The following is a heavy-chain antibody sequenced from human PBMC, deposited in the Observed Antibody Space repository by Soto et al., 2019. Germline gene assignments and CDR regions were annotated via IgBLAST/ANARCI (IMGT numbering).Heavy chain of an antibody. CDR1: GYTFTSYY. D-gene: IGHD3-22*01. J-gene: IGHJ3*02. CDR2: INPSGGST. Sequence: GASVKVSCKASGYTFTSYYMHWVRQAPGQGLEWMGIINPSGGSTSYAQKFQGRVTMTRDTSMGTVYMELSSLRSEDTAVYYCARVGPYYDSSEGIWGQGTMVTVSS. V-gene: IGHV1-46*01. CDR3: ARVGPYYDSSEGI.